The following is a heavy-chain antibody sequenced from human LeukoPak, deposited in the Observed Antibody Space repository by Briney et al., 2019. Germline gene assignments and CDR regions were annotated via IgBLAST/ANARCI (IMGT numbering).Heavy chain of an antibody. CDR1: GGSISSYY. CDR3: ARGGSPYYFDY. D-gene: IGHD3-16*01. Sequence: SETLSLTCTVSGGSISSYYWSWIRQPPGKGLEWIGYIYYSGSTSYNPSLKSRVTISVDTSKNQFSLKLSSVTAADTAVYYCARGGSPYYFDYWGQGTLVTVSS. J-gene: IGHJ4*02. CDR2: IYYSGST. V-gene: IGHV4-59*01.